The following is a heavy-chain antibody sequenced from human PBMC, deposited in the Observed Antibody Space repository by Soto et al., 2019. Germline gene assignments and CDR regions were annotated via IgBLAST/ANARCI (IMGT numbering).Heavy chain of an antibody. J-gene: IGHJ4*02. D-gene: IGHD4-17*01. CDR1: GDSISSSKYY. V-gene: IGHV4-39*02. CDR2: IHYSGST. Sequence: SETLSLTCTFSGDSISSSKYYCGWIRQPPGKGLEWIGSIHYSGSTYYNSSLKSRVTISVDTSKNHFSLKLTSMTAADTAVHHCATRPHYGDPSAGFWGQGILVTVSS. CDR3: ATRPHYGDPSAGF.